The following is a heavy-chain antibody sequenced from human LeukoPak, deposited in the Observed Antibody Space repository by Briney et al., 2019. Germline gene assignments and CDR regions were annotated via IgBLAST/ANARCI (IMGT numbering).Heavy chain of an antibody. Sequence: GGSLRLSCALSVFTLSSYARRWVRQARGKGLEWVSGISGSGGSTYYADSVKGSFTISRDNSKNKLYLQVNSLRAEDTAVYYCAKDTTLVLDAFDIWGQGTMVTVSS. J-gene: IGHJ3*02. V-gene: IGHV3-23*01. CDR1: VFTLSSYA. CDR3: AKDTTLVLDAFDI. CDR2: ISGSGGST. D-gene: IGHD1-1*01.